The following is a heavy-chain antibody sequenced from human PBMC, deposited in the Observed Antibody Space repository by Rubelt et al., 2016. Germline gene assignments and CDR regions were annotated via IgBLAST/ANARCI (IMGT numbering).Heavy chain of an antibody. J-gene: IGHJ5*02. Sequence: QVQLQQWGAGLLKPSETLSLTCAVYGGSFSGYYWSWIRQPPGKGLEWIGEINHSGSTNYNPSLKSRVTTAVDPSKNQFSLKLSSVTAADTAGYYGARGLARAAAAPRRLWFDPWGQGTLVTVSS. V-gene: IGHV4-34*01. CDR1: GGSFSGYY. D-gene: IGHD6-13*01. CDR2: INHSGST. CDR3: ARGLARAAAAPRRLWFDP.